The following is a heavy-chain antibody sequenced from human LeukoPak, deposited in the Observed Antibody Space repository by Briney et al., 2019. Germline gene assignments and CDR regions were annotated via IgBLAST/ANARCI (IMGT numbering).Heavy chain of an antibody. D-gene: IGHD6-13*01. J-gene: IGHJ4*02. CDR3: AREDIAAAVNFDY. CDR1: GYTFTGYH. Sequence: GASVKVSCKASGYTFTGYHMHWVRQAPGQGLEWMGWINPNSGGTNYAQKFQGRVTMTRDTSISTAYMELSRLRSDDTAVYYCAREDIAAAVNFDYWGQGTLVTVSS. CDR2: INPNSGGT. V-gene: IGHV1-2*02.